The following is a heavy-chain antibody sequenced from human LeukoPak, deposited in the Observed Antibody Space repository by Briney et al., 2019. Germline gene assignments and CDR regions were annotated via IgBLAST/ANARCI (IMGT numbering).Heavy chain of an antibody. CDR3: AREPPYSSSWSFFDY. V-gene: IGHV3-23*01. CDR2: ISGSAGSA. CDR1: GFTFISYA. J-gene: IGHJ4*02. Sequence: GRSLRLSCAASGFTFISYAMSWVRQAPGKGLEWVSTISGSAGSAFYADSVKGRFTISRDNSKNTLYLQMNSLRAEDTAVYYCAREPPYSSSWSFFDYWGQGTLVTVSS. D-gene: IGHD6-13*01.